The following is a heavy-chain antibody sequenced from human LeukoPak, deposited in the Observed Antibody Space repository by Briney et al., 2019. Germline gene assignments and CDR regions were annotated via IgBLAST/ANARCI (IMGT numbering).Heavy chain of an antibody. J-gene: IGHJ4*02. CDR1: GFTFSDYY. D-gene: IGHD5-12*01. CDR3: TRAYHSGYVEGVFDY. CDR2: ISCSCNNI. Sequence: GGSVTLFCAAWGFTFSDYYMSWIRQAPGKGLEGVSYISCSCNNIFYADSVEGRFTISRDNAKNSLYLQMNGLRAEDTAVYYCTRAYHSGYVEGVFDYWGQGTLVTVSS. V-gene: IGHV3-11*04.